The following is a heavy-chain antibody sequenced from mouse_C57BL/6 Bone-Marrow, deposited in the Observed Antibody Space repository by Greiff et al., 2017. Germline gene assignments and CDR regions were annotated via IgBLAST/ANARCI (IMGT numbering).Heavy chain of an antibody. Sequence: QVQLQQSGPGLVQPSQSLSITCTVSGFSSTSSGVHWVRQSPGKGLEWLGVIWSGGSTDYNAAFISRLSISKDNSKSQVFFKMNSLQADDTAIYYCARTTVVAQAWFAYWGQGTLVTVSA. CDR3: ARTTVVAQAWFAY. J-gene: IGHJ3*01. V-gene: IGHV2-2*01. CDR1: GFSSTSSG. D-gene: IGHD1-1*01. CDR2: IWSGGST.